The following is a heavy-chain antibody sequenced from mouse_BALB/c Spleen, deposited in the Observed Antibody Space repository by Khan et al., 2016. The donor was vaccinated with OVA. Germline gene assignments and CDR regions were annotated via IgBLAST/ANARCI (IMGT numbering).Heavy chain of an antibody. D-gene: IGHD4-1*01. CDR2: ISSGGDYT. CDR1: GFTFSSYS. Sequence: EVMLMESGGDLVKPGGSLKLSCAASGFTFSSYSMSWVRQTPDKRLEWVATISSGGDYTYYPDNVKGRFTISRDNAKNTLYLQMSSLKSEDTTMYYCASHLTGSFAYWGQGTLVTVSA. CDR3: ASHLTGSFAY. J-gene: IGHJ3*01. V-gene: IGHV5-6*01.